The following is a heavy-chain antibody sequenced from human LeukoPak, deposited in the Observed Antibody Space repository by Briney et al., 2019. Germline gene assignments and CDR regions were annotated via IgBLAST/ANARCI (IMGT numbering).Heavy chain of an antibody. CDR2: IYYSGST. J-gene: IGHJ4*02. D-gene: IGHD3-3*01. CDR3: ARGKGAWFLETDRLDRYYFDY. Sequence: PSETLSLTCAVYGGSFSGYYWSWIRQHPGKGLEWIGYIYYSGSTYYNPSLKSRVTISIDTSKNQFSLKLSSVTAADTAVYYCARGKGAWFLETDRLDRYYFDYWGQGTLVTVSS. V-gene: IGHV4-34*01. CDR1: GGSFSGYY.